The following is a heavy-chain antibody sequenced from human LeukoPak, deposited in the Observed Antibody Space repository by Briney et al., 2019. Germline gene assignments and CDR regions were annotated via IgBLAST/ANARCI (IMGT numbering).Heavy chain of an antibody. CDR1: GFTLSSYA. D-gene: IGHD1-14*01. V-gene: IGHV3-23*01. CDR2: NSGRGGT. Sequence: GGSLRLSCTASGFTLSSYAMSGVRRAQGTGLEWFSTNSGRGGTNYADSVKGRFTISTDNSKNTLFLQMSSLRADDTAVYYCAKDLTTSHVSQYFDDWGRGTLVTVSS. J-gene: IGHJ4*02. CDR3: AKDLTTSHVSQYFDD.